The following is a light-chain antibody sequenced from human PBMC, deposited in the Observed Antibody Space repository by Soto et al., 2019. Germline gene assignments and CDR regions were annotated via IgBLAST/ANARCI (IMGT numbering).Light chain of an antibody. CDR3: QSYDSRLSVV. Sequence: QSVLTQPPSVSGAQGQRVTISCTGSSSNIGAGYDVHWYQQLPGTAPKLLIYGNSNRPSGVPDRFSGSKSGTSASLAITGLQAEDEADYYCQSYDSRLSVVFGGGTKLTVL. CDR1: SSNIGAGYD. J-gene: IGLJ2*01. V-gene: IGLV1-40*01. CDR2: GNS.